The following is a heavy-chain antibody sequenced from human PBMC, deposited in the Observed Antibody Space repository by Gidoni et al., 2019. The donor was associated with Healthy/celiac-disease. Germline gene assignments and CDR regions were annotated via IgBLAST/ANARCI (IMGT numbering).Heavy chain of an antibody. CDR3: VKDEAAEGYDFWSGYYTYYFQH. CDR1: GFTFSSYA. Sequence: EVQLVESGGGLVQPGGSLRLSCSASGFTFSSYAMHWVRQAPGKGLEYVSAISSNGGSTYYADSVKGRFTISRDNSKNTLYLQMSSLRAEDTAVYYCVKDEAAEGYDFWSGYYTYYFQHWGQGTLVTVSS. J-gene: IGHJ1*01. V-gene: IGHV3-64D*06. D-gene: IGHD3-3*01. CDR2: ISSNGGST.